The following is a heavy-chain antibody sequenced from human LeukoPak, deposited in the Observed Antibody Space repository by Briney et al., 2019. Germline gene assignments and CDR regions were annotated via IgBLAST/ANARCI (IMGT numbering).Heavy chain of an antibody. CDR3: AIPTVTMLSPFDY. J-gene: IGHJ4*02. D-gene: IGHD4-17*01. CDR1: GFTFSSYA. CDR2: IIGSGGST. V-gene: IGHV3-23*01. Sequence: GGSLRLSCAAPGFTFSSYAMSWVRQAPGKGLEWVSAIIGSGGSTYYADSVKGRFTISTDNSKNTLYLQMNSLRAEDTAVYYCAIPTVTMLSPFDYWGQGTLVTVSS.